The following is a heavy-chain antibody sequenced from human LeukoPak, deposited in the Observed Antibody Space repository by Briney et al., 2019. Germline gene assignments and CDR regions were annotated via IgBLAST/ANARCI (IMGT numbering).Heavy chain of an antibody. D-gene: IGHD2-21*01. Sequence: PGGSLRLSCSASGFTFNGHAMHWVRQAPGKGLEYVSTIYALGDTTSYSDSVRGRFTMSRDDSKSTLYLQMSSLRPEDTAVYYCVKDPFPDWGQGTLVTVSS. CDR1: GFTFNGHA. V-gene: IGHV3-64D*09. CDR3: VKDPFPD. J-gene: IGHJ4*02. CDR2: IYALGDTT.